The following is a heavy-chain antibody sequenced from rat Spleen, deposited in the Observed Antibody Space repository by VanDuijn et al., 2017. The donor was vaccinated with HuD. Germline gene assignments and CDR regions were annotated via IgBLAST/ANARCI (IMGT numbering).Heavy chain of an antibody. CDR1: GFTFSNYG. D-gene: IGHD1-11*01. CDR3: ATDQGYGGYSAYWYFDF. Sequence: EVQLVESGGGLVQPGSSLKLSCAASGFTFSNYGMHWISQAPTQGLEWVASISPSGGSTYSRDSVKGRFTISRDNAKSNLYLQMDSLRYEDTATYYCATDQGYGGYSAYWYFDFWGPGTMVTVSS. CDR2: ISPSGGST. V-gene: IGHV5-19*01. J-gene: IGHJ1*01.